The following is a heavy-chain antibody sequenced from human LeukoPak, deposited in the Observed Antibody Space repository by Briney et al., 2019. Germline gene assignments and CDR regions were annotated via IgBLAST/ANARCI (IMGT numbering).Heavy chain of an antibody. J-gene: IGHJ4*02. CDR3: ARQQPELDY. D-gene: IGHD6-13*01. CDR2: IYHRGIT. V-gene: IGHV4-4*02. Sequence: TSETLSLTCAVSGDSISSDNWWSWVRQSPGKGLEWIGEIYHRGITNSNPSLKSRVTISVDKSKNQFSLKLSSVVAADTAVYYCARQQPELDYWGQGTLVTVSS. CDR1: GDSISSDNW.